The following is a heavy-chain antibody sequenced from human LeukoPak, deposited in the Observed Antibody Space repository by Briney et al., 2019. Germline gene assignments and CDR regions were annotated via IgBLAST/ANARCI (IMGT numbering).Heavy chain of an antibody. V-gene: IGHV4-59*08. Sequence: SETLSLTCTVSGGSISSYYWSWIRQPPGKGLEWIGYIYYSGSTNYNPSLKSRVTISVDKSKNQFSLKLSSVTAADTAVYYCARLLYCSSTSCYSYFDYWGQGTLVTVSS. D-gene: IGHD2-2*01. J-gene: IGHJ4*02. CDR3: ARLLYCSSTSCYSYFDY. CDR2: IYYSGST. CDR1: GGSISSYY.